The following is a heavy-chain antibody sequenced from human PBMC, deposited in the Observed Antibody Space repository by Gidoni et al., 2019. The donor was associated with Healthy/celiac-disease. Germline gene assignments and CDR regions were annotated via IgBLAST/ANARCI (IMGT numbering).Heavy chain of an antibody. V-gene: IGHV4-4*07. CDR1: GGSISSYY. CDR3: ARDKAEGYDILTGPRLGV. D-gene: IGHD3-9*01. Sequence: QVQLQESGPGLVKPSATLALTCTVAGGSISSYYWSWIRQPAGKGLEWIGRIYTSGSTNYNPSLKSRVTMSLDTSKNQFSLKLSSVTAADTAVYYCARDKAEGYDILTGPRLGVWGQGTTVTVSS. CDR2: IYTSGST. J-gene: IGHJ6*02.